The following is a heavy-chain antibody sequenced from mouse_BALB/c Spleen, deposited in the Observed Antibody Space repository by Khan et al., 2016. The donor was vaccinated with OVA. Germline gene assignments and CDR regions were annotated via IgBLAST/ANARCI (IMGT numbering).Heavy chain of an antibody. CDR2: IIYTGYT. J-gene: IGHJ3*01. V-gene: IGHV3-8*02. CDR3: ARSTYRYAFVY. D-gene: IGHD2-12*01. CDR1: GDSITSGY. Sequence: EVQLQESGPSLVKPSQTLSLTCSVTGDSITSGYWNWIRKFPGNKLEYMGYIIYTGYTYYNPSINSRISITRPTSTTQYYLKLSSLTDEDTATYYCARSTYRYAFVYWGQGTLVTVSA.